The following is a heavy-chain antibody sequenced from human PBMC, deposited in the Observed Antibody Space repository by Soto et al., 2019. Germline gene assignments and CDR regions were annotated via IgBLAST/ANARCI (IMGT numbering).Heavy chain of an antibody. CDR1: GGSFSGYY. D-gene: IGHD3-22*01. V-gene: IGHV4-34*01. J-gene: IGHJ4*02. Sequence: SETLSLTCAVYGGSFSGYYWSWVRQPPGKGLEWIGEINQSGSTNYNPSLKSRVTISVETYKKQFSTKLSYVTDADKAVYYCARRGTPLTYYYDSSGYYFGYWGQGTLVTVS. CDR2: INQSGST. CDR3: ARRGTPLTYYYDSSGYYFGY.